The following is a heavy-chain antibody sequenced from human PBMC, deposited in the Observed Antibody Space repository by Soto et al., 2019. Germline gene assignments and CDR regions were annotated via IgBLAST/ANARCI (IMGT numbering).Heavy chain of an antibody. CDR1: GFTVNSNY. V-gene: IGHV3-53*01. D-gene: IGHD5-12*01. CDR3: ARARRDGYNFVAFDI. J-gene: IGHJ3*02. Sequence: GGSLRLSCAASGFTVNSNYMNWVRQAPGRGLEWVLVIYSGGSTYYADSVKGRFTISRDNSSNTLYLQMNSLRAEDTAVYFCARARRDGYNFVAFDIWGQGTMVTVSS. CDR2: IYSGGST.